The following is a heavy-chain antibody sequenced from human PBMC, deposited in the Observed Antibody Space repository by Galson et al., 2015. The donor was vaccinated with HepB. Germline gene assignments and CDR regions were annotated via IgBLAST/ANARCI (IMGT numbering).Heavy chain of an antibody. CDR3: AIRTAAFDI. D-gene: IGHD2-21*02. Sequence: SCKASGFTFSSYAMSWVRQAPGKGLKWVSLISGSGGNTYYADSVKGRFTISRDNSKNTMYMQMNSLRAEDTAVYYCAIRTAAFDIWGQGTMVTVSS. CDR1: GFTFSSYA. J-gene: IGHJ3*02. CDR2: ISGSGGNT. V-gene: IGHV3-23*01.